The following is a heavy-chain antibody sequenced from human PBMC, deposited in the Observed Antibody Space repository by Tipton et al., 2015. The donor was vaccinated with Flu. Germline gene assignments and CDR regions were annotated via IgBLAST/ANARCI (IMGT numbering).Heavy chain of an antibody. Sequence: TLSLTCAVSGYSISSGYYWGWIRQPPGKGLEWIGSIYHSGSTYYNPSLKSRVTISVDTSKNQFSLKLSSVTAADTAVYYCARRTDFWSGYYLDYWGQGTTVSVSS. CDR3: ARRTDFWSGYYLDY. CDR2: IYHSGST. CDR1: GYSISSGYY. V-gene: IGHV4-38-2*01. J-gene: IGHJ3*01. D-gene: IGHD3-3*01.